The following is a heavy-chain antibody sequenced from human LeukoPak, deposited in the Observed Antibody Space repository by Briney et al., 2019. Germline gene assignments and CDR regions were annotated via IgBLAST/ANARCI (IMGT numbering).Heavy chain of an antibody. J-gene: IGHJ3*02. D-gene: IGHD1/OR15-1a*01. V-gene: IGHV3-9*03. Sequence: GRCLRLSCAASGFTFDDYAMHWVRQAPGKGLEWASGISWNSGTMDYADSVKGRFTISRDNAKNSLYLRMNSLRAEDMALYYCAKARRHLVRGTTGDAFDIWGQGTMVTVSS. CDR3: AKARRHLVRGTTGDAFDI. CDR2: ISWNSGTM. CDR1: GFTFDDYA.